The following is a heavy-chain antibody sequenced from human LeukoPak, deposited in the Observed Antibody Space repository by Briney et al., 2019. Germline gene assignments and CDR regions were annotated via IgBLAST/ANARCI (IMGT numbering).Heavy chain of an antibody. Sequence: GGYLRRSCAASGFTFNNYAMSWVRQAPGKGLEWVSAINGSGGSTYYEDSVKGRLTISRYNCTNSLYLQMNSLGAEDTALYYCAKCYSSYYYYMDVWGKGTTVTVSS. D-gene: IGHD4-11*01. CDR3: AKCYSSYYYYMDV. J-gene: IGHJ6*03. V-gene: IGHV3-23*01. CDR1: GFTFNNYA. CDR2: INGSGGST.